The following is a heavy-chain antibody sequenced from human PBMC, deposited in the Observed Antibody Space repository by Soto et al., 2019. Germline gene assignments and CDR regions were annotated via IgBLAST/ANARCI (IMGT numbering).Heavy chain of an antibody. Sequence: GGSLRLSCAASGFTFSDFWLHWVRQAPGKGLVWVARINNDGSDTSYADSVKGRFTMSRDNAKNMVYLQMNSLGVADTAVYYCGSVFEYWGQGTQVTVSS. J-gene: IGHJ4*02. CDR1: GFTFSDFW. V-gene: IGHV3-74*01. CDR3: GSVFEY. CDR2: INNDGSDT.